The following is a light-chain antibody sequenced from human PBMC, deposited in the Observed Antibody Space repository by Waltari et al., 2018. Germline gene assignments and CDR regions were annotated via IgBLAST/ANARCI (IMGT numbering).Light chain of an antibody. J-gene: IGKJ5*01. Sequence: DIQMTQSPSSLSASVGDTVTITCRASRAISVYVNWYQQKPGEAPRLLLYASYSLQTGVPSRFSGRGSGTEFTLTISSLQPEDFATYYCQQSATALGITFGQGTRL. CDR3: QQSATALGIT. V-gene: IGKV1-39*01. CDR1: RAISVY. CDR2: ASY.